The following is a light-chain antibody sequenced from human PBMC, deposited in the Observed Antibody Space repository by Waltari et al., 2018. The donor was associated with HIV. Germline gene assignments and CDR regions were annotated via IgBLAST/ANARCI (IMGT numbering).Light chain of an antibody. J-gene: IGKJ1*01. Sequence: EIVLTQSPDTLSVSPGERVTLSCRASQRVDSNFAWYQQKPGQAARLLIFGTSSRAAGILARISGSGSETESTLTISSLQSEDFAVYYCQQYNSWPWTFGQGTKVEVK. CDR3: QQYNSWPWT. V-gene: IGKV3-15*01. CDR1: QRVDSN. CDR2: GTS.